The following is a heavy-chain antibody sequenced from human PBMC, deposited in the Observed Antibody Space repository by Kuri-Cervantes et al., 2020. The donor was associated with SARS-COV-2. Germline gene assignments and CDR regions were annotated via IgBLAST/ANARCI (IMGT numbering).Heavy chain of an antibody. V-gene: IGHV3-30*02. CDR3: ARGVHEQLYDSSGYYSAEYFQH. CDR1: GFTFSSYG. CDR2: IRYDGSNK. Sequence: GESLKISCAASGFTFSSYGMHWVRQAPGKGLEWVAFIRYDGSNKYYADSVKGRFTISRDNSKNTLYLQMNSLRAEDTAVYYCARGVHEQLYDSSGYYSAEYFQHWGQGTLVTVSS. D-gene: IGHD3-22*01. J-gene: IGHJ1*01.